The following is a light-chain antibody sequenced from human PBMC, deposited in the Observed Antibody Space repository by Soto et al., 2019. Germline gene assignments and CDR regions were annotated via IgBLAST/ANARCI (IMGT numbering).Light chain of an antibody. CDR2: KAS. CDR3: QQYNSYSPT. J-gene: IGKJ1*01. V-gene: IGKV1-5*03. Sequence: STAAVSASVEDRVTITCRASQSISVWLAWYQQKAGKAPNLLIYKASRLESGVPSRFSGSGSETEFTLTISGLQPGDSATYYCQQYNSYSPTFGQGTKVDIK. CDR1: QSISVW.